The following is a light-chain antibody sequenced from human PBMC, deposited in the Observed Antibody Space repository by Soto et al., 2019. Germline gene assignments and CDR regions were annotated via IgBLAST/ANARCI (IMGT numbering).Light chain of an antibody. V-gene: IGKV3-20*01. Sequence: EIVLTQSPGTLSLSPGERATLSCRASQSVSSSYLAWYQQKPGQAPRLLIYGASSRATGIPDRFSGSGSGTYFTLTISRLEPEDFAVYYCQTWTFGQGTKLEIK. J-gene: IGKJ2*02. CDR1: QSVSSSY. CDR2: GAS. CDR3: QTWT.